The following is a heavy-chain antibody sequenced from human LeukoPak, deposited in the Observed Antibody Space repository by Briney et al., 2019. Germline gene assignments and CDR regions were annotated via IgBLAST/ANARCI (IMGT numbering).Heavy chain of an antibody. Sequence: GGSLRLSCAASGFTLDDYAMHWVRQAPGKGLEWVSGISWNSGSIGYADSVKGRFTISRDNAKNSLYLQMNSLRAEDTALYYCAKEEVAGYFDYWGQGTLVTVSS. J-gene: IGHJ4*02. D-gene: IGHD6-19*01. V-gene: IGHV3-9*01. CDR2: ISWNSGSI. CDR1: GFTLDDYA. CDR3: AKEEVAGYFDY.